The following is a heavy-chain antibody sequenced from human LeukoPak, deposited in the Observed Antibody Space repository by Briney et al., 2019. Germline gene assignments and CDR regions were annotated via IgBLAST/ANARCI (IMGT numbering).Heavy chain of an antibody. D-gene: IGHD2-2*01. CDR2: IYPGDSDT. J-gene: IGHJ4*02. V-gene: IGHV5-51*01. CDR3: ARLGCSSTSCYVGYYFDY. Sequence: GESLKISFKGSGSSFTSFWNGWVRQMPGKGLEWMGIIYPGDSDTRYSPSFQGQVTISADKSISTAYLQWSSLKASDTAMYYCARLGCSSTSCYVGYYFDYWGQGTLVTVSS. CDR1: GSSFTSFW.